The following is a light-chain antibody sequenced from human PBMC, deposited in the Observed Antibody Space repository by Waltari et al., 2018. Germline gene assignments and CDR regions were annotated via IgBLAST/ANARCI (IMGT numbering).Light chain of an antibody. J-gene: IGKJ1*01. V-gene: IGKV1-9*01. Sequence: DIQLTKSPSFLSASVGARVTITCRASQGISSYLAWYQQKPGKAPKLLIYAASTLQSGVPSRFSGSGSGTEFTLTISSLQPEDFATYYCQQLNSYPRTFGQGTKVEIK. CDR2: AAS. CDR1: QGISSY. CDR3: QQLNSYPRT.